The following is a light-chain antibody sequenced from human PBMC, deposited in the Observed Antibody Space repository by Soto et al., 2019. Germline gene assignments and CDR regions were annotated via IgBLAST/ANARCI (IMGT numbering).Light chain of an antibody. Sequence: EIVMTQSPATLSVSPGERATLSCRASQSVSSNLAGYQQKPGQAPRLLIYGVSTRATGIPARFSGNGSGTECTLTISSLQSEDFVVYYCQQYNNWPQTFGQGTKVEIK. CDR2: GVS. CDR1: QSVSSN. J-gene: IGKJ1*01. CDR3: QQYNNWPQT. V-gene: IGKV3-15*01.